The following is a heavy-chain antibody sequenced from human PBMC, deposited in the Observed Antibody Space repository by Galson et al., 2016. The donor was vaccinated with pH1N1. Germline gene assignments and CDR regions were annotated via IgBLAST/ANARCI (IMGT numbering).Heavy chain of an antibody. V-gene: IGHV2-70*01. CDR3: ARLDYGDYSGYFEY. CDR1: GFSLSTSGMC. CDR2: IDWDDDK. J-gene: IGHJ4*02. D-gene: IGHD4-17*01. Sequence: PALVKPTQTLTLTCTFSGFSLSTSGMCVSWIRQPPGKAPEWLALIDWDDDKYYSTSLKTRLTIPKDTSKNQVVLTMTNMDPVDTATYYCARLDYGDYSGYFEYWGQGTLVTVSS.